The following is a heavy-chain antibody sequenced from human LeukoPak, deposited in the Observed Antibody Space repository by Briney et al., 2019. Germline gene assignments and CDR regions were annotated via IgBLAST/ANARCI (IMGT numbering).Heavy chain of an antibody. D-gene: IGHD6-13*01. V-gene: IGHV3-23*01. CDR3: AKDEGGIAAAGTVDY. Sequence: PGGSLRLSCAASGFTFSSYAMSWVRQAPGKGLEWVSAISGSGGSTYYADSVKGRFPISRDNSKNTLYLQMNSLRAEDTAVYYCAKDEGGIAAAGTVDYWGQGTLVIVSS. J-gene: IGHJ4*02. CDR2: ISGSGGST. CDR1: GFTFSSYA.